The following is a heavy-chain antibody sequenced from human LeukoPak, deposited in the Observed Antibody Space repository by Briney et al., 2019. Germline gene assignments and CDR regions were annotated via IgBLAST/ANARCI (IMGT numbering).Heavy chain of an antibody. CDR2: IWYDGSNK. D-gene: IGHD2-21*02. J-gene: IGHJ4*02. Sequence: GGSLRLSCAASGFTFSSYGMHWVRQAPGKGLEWVAVIWYDGSNKYYAGSVKGRFTISRDNSKNTLYLQMNSLRAEDTAVYYCARDPIYCGGDCYSTYYFDYWGQGTLVTVSS. V-gene: IGHV3-33*01. CDR3: ARDPIYCGGDCYSTYYFDY. CDR1: GFTFSSYG.